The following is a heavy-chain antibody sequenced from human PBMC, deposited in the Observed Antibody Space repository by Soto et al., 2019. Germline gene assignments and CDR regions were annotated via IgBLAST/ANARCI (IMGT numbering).Heavy chain of an antibody. CDR2: IYPGDSDT. J-gene: IGHJ4*02. CDR3: ARLMADIVVVPAALDY. Sequence: GESLKISCKGSGYSFTSYWIGWVRQMPGKGLEWMGIIYPGDSDTRYSPSFQGQVTISADKSISTAYLQWSSLKASDTAMYYCARLMADIVVVPAALDYWGQGTLVTV. CDR1: GYSFTSYW. D-gene: IGHD2-2*01. V-gene: IGHV5-51*01.